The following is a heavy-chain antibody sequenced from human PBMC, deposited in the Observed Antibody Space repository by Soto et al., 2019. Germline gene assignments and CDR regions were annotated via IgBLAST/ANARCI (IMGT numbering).Heavy chain of an antibody. Sequence: QVQLVESGGGVVKTSGSLRIACAASGLTFSDYYMSWVRQAPGKGLEWVSYISSSGNTIYYADSVKGRFTISRDNAKNSVYLQMNSLRAEDTARYFCAKMSSENYYDPVFSWGQGTLVTVSS. V-gene: IGHV3-11*01. J-gene: IGHJ5*02. CDR1: GLTFSDYY. D-gene: IGHD3-22*01. CDR2: ISSSGNTI. CDR3: AKMSSENYYDPVFS.